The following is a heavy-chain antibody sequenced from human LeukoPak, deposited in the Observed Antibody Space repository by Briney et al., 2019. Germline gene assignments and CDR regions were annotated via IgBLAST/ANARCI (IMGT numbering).Heavy chain of an antibody. J-gene: IGHJ4*02. CDR3: ARGQAYCGGDCYLN. CDR1: GGSISSYY. Sequence: SETLSLTCTVSGGSISSYYWSWIRQPPGKGREWIGYIYYSGSANYNPSLKSRVTISVDTSKNQFSLKLSSVTAADTAVYYCARGQAYCGGDCYLNWGQGTLVTVSS. D-gene: IGHD2-21*02. CDR2: IYYSGSA. V-gene: IGHV4-59*08.